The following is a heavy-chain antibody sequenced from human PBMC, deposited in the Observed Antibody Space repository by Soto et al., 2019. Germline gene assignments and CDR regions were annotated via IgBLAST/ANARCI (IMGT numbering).Heavy chain of an antibody. CDR1: GFTFDDYA. V-gene: IGHV3-9*01. CDR2: ISWNSNVI. J-gene: IGHJ4*02. D-gene: IGHD2-21*01. Sequence: EVQLVESGGGLVQPGRSLRLSCAASGFTFDDYAMHWVRRVPGKGLEWVSSISWNSNVIGYADSVKGRFTISRDNAKNPLYLHVNSLRPEDTRLYYCVKGGPAVFCGGGLCYFDYWGQGPRFTVSS. CDR3: VKGGPAVFCGGGLCYFDY.